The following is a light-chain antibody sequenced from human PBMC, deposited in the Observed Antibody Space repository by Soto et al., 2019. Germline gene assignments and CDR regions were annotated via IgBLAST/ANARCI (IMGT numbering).Light chain of an antibody. CDR1: QSVSNNY. CDR2: GAS. V-gene: IGKV3-20*01. Sequence: IVLTQSPGTPSLSPGERATLFCRASQSVSNNYLAWYQQKPGQAPRLLIYGASNRATGIPDRFSGSGSGTDFTLTISRLEPEDFAVYYCQQYGSSGTFGQGTKVDIK. J-gene: IGKJ1*01. CDR3: QQYGSSGT.